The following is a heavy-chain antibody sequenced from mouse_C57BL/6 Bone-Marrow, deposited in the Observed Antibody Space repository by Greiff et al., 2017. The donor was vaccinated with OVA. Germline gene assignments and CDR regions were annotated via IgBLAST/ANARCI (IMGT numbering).Heavy chain of an antibody. D-gene: IGHD1-1*01. V-gene: IGHV1-72*01. Sequence: QVQLKQPGAELVKPGASVKLSCKASGYTFTSYWMHWVKQRPGRGLEWIGRIDPNSGGTKYNEKFKSKATLTVDKPSSTAYMQLSSLTSEDSAVYYCARYGDYYGSSYAMDYWGQGTSVTVSS. CDR3: ARYGDYYGSSYAMDY. CDR2: IDPNSGGT. J-gene: IGHJ4*01. CDR1: GYTFTSYW.